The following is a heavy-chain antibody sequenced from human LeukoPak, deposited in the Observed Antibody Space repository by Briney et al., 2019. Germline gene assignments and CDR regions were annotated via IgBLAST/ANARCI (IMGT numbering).Heavy chain of an antibody. CDR2: ISYDGSNK. V-gene: IGHV3-30*03. D-gene: IGHD2-15*01. CDR3: ARDGMGYCSGGSCYRPMFDY. J-gene: IGHJ4*02. Sequence: PGRSLRLSCAASGFTFSSYGMHWVRQAPGKGLEWAAVISYDGSNKYYADSVKGRFTISRDNSKNTLYLQMNSLRAEDTAVYYCARDGMGYCSGGSCYRPMFDYWGQGTLVTVSS. CDR1: GFTFSSYG.